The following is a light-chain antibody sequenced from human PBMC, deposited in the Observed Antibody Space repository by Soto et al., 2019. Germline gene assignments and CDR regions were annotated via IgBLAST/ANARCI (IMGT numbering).Light chain of an antibody. CDR3: QQDQSWPLT. Sequence: EIVMTQAPATLSLSPGERATLSCRASQSVYSNLAWYQQKPGQTPRLLIYESSTRATGIPARFSGGGSGTEITLTISSLQSEDFADYFCQQDQSWPLTFGGGTKVEIK. CDR1: QSVYSN. CDR2: ESS. J-gene: IGKJ4*01. V-gene: IGKV3-15*01.